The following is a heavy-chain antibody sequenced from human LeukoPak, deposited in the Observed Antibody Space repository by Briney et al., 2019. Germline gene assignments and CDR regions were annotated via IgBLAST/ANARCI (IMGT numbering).Heavy chain of an antibody. V-gene: IGHV1-24*01. CDR1: GYGLLEVA. J-gene: IGHJ4*02. CDR3: AMTDRYAGRPFDY. CDR2: FDPEDGEDGET. Sequence: ASVKVSCKVSGYGLLEVAMHWVRQAPGKGLEWAGSFDPEDGEDGETHYAQKLQGRVTMTEDASTDTAYMELNSLRSEDTAVYYCAMTDRYAGRPFDYWGQGTLVTVSS. D-gene: IGHD5-12*01.